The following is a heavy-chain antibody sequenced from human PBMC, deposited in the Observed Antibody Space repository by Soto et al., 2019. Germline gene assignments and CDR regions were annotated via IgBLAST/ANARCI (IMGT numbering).Heavy chain of an antibody. CDR2: VYHSGST. J-gene: IGHJ5*02. V-gene: IGHV4-30-2*01. D-gene: IGHD3-10*01. CDR3: ARRSYGSGSYGWFDP. Sequence: PXETLSLTFAVSGGSISSGCYSGSWIRQPPGKGLEWIGYVYHSGSTYYNPSLKSRVTISVDRSKNQFSLKLSSVTAADTAVYYCARRSYGSGSYGWFDPWGQGTLVTVSS. CDR1: GGSISSGCYS.